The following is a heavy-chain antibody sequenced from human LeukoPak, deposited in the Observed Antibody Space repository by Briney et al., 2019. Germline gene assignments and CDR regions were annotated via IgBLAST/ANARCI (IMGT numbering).Heavy chain of an antibody. CDR2: IIPIFGTA. CDR1: RGTFSSYA. J-gene: IGHJ1*01. Sequence: ASVKVSCKASRGTFSSYAISWVRQAPGQGLEWMGGIIPIFGTANYAQKFQGRVTITTDESTSTAYMELSSLRSEDTAVYYCAGLESHYYDSSGYYYGLYFQHWGQGTLVTVSS. D-gene: IGHD3-22*01. V-gene: IGHV1-69*05. CDR3: AGLESHYYDSSGYYYGLYFQH.